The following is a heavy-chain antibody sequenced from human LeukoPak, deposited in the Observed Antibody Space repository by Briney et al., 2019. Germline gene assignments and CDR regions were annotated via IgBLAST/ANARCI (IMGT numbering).Heavy chain of an antibody. Sequence: GGSLTLSCAASGFTFSDYYMSWIRQAPGKGLEWVSYISSSGSTIYYADSVKGRFTISRDNAKNSLYLQMNSLRDEDTAVYYCARPRGQSLAYYFDYWGQGTLVTVSS. CDR3: ARPRGQSLAYYFDY. V-gene: IGHV3-11*04. CDR2: ISSSGSTI. CDR1: GFTFSDYY. J-gene: IGHJ4*02. D-gene: IGHD6-19*01.